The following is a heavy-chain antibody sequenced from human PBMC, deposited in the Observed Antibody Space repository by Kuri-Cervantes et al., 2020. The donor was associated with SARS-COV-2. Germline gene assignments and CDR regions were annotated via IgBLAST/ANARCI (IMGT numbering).Heavy chain of an antibody. D-gene: IGHD2-2*01. CDR1: GFTFSGHW. V-gene: IGHV3-23*01. CDR3: AKSRWPCTSTSCYADYYYGMDV. Sequence: GESLKISCAASGFTFSGHWIHWVRQAPGKGLEWVSAISYSGGNTYYADNLKGRFTISRDNSKNTLYLQMNSLRVADTAVYYCAKSRWPCTSTSCYADYYYGMDVWGQGTTVTVSS. CDR2: ISYSGGNT. J-gene: IGHJ6*02.